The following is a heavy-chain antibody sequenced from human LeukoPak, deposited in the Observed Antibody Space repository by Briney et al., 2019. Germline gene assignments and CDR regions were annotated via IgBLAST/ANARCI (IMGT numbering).Heavy chain of an antibody. CDR1: GFTFSNQG. D-gene: IGHD2-8*01. CDR2: IRYDGSNE. J-gene: IGHJ4*02. V-gene: IGHV3-30*02. Sequence: GSLRLSCVASGFTFSNQGMEWVRQAPGKGLGGVAFIRYDGSNEYYVDSVKGRFTISRDNSKNTLYLQMNSLRPEDTAVYYCAKGRLNSGPFDYWGQGILVTVSS. CDR3: AKGRLNSGPFDY.